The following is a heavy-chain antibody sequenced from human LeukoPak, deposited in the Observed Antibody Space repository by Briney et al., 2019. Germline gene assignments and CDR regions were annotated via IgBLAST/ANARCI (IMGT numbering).Heavy chain of an antibody. J-gene: IGHJ4*02. Sequence: PSETLSLTCAVSGGSFSGYYWSWIRQPPGKGLEWIGEINHSGSTNYNPSLKSRVTISVDTSKNQFSLKLSSVTAADTAVYYCARGPWDVVVPAAIGYFDYWGQGTLVTVSS. CDR3: ARGPWDVVVPAAIGYFDY. CDR2: INHSGST. D-gene: IGHD2-2*02. CDR1: GGSFSGYY. V-gene: IGHV4-34*01.